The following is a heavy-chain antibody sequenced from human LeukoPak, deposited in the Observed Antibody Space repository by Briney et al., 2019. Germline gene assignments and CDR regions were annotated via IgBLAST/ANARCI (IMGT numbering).Heavy chain of an antibody. D-gene: IGHD5-12*01. J-gene: IGHJ4*02. V-gene: IGHV3-23*01. CDR3: VKPSGYSGYGYFFDY. CDR1: GFTFSSYA. Sequence: PGGSLRLSCAASGFTFSSYAMSWVRQAPGKGLEWVSTISGGGGSTYYADSVKGRFTISRDNSKNTLYLQMSSLRAEDTAVYYCVKPSGYSGYGYFFDYWGQGTLVTVSS. CDR2: ISGGGGST.